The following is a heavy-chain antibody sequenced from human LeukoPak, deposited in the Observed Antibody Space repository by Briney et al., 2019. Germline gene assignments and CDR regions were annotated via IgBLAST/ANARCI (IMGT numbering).Heavy chain of an antibody. D-gene: IGHD3-10*02. CDR3: ARENGRGAIFDY. CDR2: ISIISSYI. V-gene: IGHV3-21*01. CDR1: GFTFSSYS. Sequence: GGSLRLSCAASGFTFSSYSMNWVRQAPGKGLEGVSSISIISSYIYFADSVKGRFTISRDNAKKSLYMQMNSLRAEDTAVYYCARENGRGAIFDYWGQGTLVTVSS. J-gene: IGHJ4*02.